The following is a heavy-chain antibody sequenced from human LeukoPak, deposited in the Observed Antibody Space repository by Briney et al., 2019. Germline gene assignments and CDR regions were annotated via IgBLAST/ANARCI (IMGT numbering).Heavy chain of an antibody. Sequence: GGSLRLSCAASGFTFSSYAMSWVRQAPGKGLEWVSAISGSGGSTYYADSVKGRFTVSRDNSKNTLYLQMNSPRAEDTAVYYCAKSTVTSYYMDVWGKGTTVTVSS. CDR1: GFTFSSYA. J-gene: IGHJ6*03. CDR2: ISGSGGST. D-gene: IGHD4-17*01. V-gene: IGHV3-23*01. CDR3: AKSTVTSYYMDV.